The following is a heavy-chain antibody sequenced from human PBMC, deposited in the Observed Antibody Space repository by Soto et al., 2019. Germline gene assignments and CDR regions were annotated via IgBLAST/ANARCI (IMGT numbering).Heavy chain of an antibody. D-gene: IGHD2-15*01. CDR2: IYPGDSDT. Sequence: GESLKISCKGSGYSFTSYWIGWVRQMPGKGLEWMGIIYPGDSDTRYSPSFQGQVTISADKSISTAYLQWSSLKASDTAMYYCARHTTHGSGGSCLSYGMDVWGQGTTVTVFS. CDR3: ARHTTHGSGGSCLSYGMDV. J-gene: IGHJ6*02. V-gene: IGHV5-51*01. CDR1: GYSFTSYW.